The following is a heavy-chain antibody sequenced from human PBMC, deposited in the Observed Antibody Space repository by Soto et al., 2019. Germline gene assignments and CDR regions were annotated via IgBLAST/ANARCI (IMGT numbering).Heavy chain of an antibody. D-gene: IGHD3-3*01. CDR2: INHSGST. CDR1: GGSFSGYY. Sequence: SETLSLTCAVYGGSFSGYYWSWIRQPPGKGLEWIGEINHSGSTNYNPSLKSRVTISVDTSKNQFSLKLSSVTAADTAVYYCARVYTYYDFWSGPPVGWFDPWGQGTLVTVPQ. CDR3: ARVYTYYDFWSGPPVGWFDP. V-gene: IGHV4-34*01. J-gene: IGHJ5*02.